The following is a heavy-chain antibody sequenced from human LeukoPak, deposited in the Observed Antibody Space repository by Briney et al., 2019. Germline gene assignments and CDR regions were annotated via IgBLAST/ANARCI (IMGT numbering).Heavy chain of an antibody. D-gene: IGHD1-26*01. V-gene: IGHV4-59*12. CDR2: IYYSGST. CDR3: ARAVDVGNWFDP. Sequence: SETLSLTCTVSGGSISSYYWSWIRQPPGKGLEWIGYIYYSGSTNYNPSLRSRVTISVDTSKNQFSLKLSSVTAADTAVYYCARAVDVGNWFDPWGQGTLVTVSS. CDR1: GGSISSYY. J-gene: IGHJ5*02.